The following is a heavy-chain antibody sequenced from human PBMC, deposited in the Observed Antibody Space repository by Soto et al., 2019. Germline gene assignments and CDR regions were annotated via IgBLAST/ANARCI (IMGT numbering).Heavy chain of an antibody. Sequence: PGVSLRLSCAASGFTFSSYSMNWVRQAPGKGLEWVSYISSSSSTIYYADSVKGRFTISRDNAKNSLYLQMNSLRAEDTAVYYCARESYYILTVYARSDAFDFWGQGTMVTV. J-gene: IGHJ3*01. D-gene: IGHD3-9*01. CDR2: ISSSSSTI. CDR3: ARESYYILTVYARSDAFDF. CDR1: GFTFSSYS. V-gene: IGHV3-48*01.